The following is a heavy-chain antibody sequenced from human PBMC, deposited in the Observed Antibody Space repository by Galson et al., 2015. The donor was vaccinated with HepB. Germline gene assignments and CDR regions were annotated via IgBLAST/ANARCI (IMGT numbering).Heavy chain of an antibody. CDR3: ARDPLRYFDWLPPFDY. CDR1: GFTFSSYA. D-gene: IGHD3-9*01. Sequence: SLRLSCAASGFTFSSYAMHWVRQAPGKGLEWVAVISYDGSNKYYADSVKGRFTISRDNSKNTLYLQMNSLRAEDTAVYYCARDPLRYFDWLPPFDYWGQGILVTVSS. CDR2: ISYDGSNK. V-gene: IGHV3-30*04. J-gene: IGHJ4*02.